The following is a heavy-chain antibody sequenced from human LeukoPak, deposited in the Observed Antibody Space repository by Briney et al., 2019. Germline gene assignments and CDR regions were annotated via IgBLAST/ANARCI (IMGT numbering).Heavy chain of an antibody. CDR3: ARHGPYCGGDCSNYFDF. V-gene: IGHV4-34*01. Sequence: PSETLSLTCAVYGGSFSGYYWSWIRQPPGKGLEWIGEINHSGSTNYNPSPKSRVTISVDTSKNQFSLNLRSVTATDTAVYYCARHGPYCGGDCSNYFDFWGQGTLVTVSS. J-gene: IGHJ4*02. D-gene: IGHD2-21*01. CDR1: GGSFSGYY. CDR2: INHSGST.